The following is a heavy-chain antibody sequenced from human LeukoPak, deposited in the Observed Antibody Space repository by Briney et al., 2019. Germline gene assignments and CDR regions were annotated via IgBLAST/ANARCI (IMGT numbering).Heavy chain of an antibody. Sequence: GASVKVSCKASGYTFTSYDINWVRQATGQGLEWMGWMNPNSGNTGYAQKFQGRVTMTRNTSISTAYMELSSLRSEDTAVYYCAMSTQIWFAVFNIGAKGKMATVSS. V-gene: IGHV1-8*01. CDR2: MNPNSGNT. CDR1: GYTFTSYD. D-gene: IGHD3-10*01. J-gene: IGHJ3*02. CDR3: AMSTQIWFAVFNI.